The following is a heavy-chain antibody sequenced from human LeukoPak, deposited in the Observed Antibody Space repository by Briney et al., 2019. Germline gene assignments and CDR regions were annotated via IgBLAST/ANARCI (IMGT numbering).Heavy chain of an antibody. CDR1: GFTFSNYA. CDR3: AKVSRDGYNYPFDY. V-gene: IGHV3-23*01. J-gene: IGHJ4*02. Sequence: PGGSLRLSCAASGFTFSNYAMNWVRQAPGKGLEWVSTIGSSGGSTYYADSVKGRFTISRDNSKNTLYLQMNSLRAEDTAVYYCAKVSRDGYNYPFDYWGQGTLVTVSS. D-gene: IGHD5-24*01. CDR2: IGSSGGST.